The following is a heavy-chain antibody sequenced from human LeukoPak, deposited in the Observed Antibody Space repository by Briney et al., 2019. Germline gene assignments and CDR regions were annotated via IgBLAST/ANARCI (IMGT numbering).Heavy chain of an antibody. CDR3: AKDDTIFGVANSALDY. D-gene: IGHD3-3*01. Sequence: GGSLRLSCAASGFTFSSYGMHWVRQAPGKGLEWVAFIRYDGSNKYYADSVKGRFTISRDNSKNTLYLQMNSLRAEDTAVYYCAKDDTIFGVANSALDYWGQGTLVTVSS. CDR2: IRYDGSNK. CDR1: GFTFSSYG. J-gene: IGHJ4*02. V-gene: IGHV3-30*02.